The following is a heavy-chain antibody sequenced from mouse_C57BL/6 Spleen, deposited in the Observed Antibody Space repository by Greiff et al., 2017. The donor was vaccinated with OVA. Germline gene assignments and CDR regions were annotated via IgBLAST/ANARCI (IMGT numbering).Heavy chain of an antibody. CDR1: GYTFTSYW. CDR2: IHPNSGST. CDR3: ARDDYEAY. D-gene: IGHD2-4*01. Sequence: QVQLKESGAELVKPGASVKLSCKASGYTFTSYWMHWVKQRPGQGLEWIGMIHPNSGSTNYNEKFKSKATLTVDKSSSTAYMQLSSLTSEDSAVYYCARDDYEAYWGQGTLVTVSA. V-gene: IGHV1-64*01. J-gene: IGHJ3*01.